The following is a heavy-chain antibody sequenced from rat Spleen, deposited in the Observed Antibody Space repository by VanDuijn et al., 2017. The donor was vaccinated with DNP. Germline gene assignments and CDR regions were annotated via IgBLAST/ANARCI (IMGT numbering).Heavy chain of an antibody. J-gene: IGHJ1*01. CDR1: GYSITSSY. V-gene: IGHV3-1*01. CDR3: ARYYNNYCYFDF. D-gene: IGHD1-10*01. CDR2: ISYSGST. Sequence: EVQLQESGPGLVKPSQSLSLTCSVTGYSITSSYRWNWIRKFPGNKMEWIGHISYSGSTGYNPSLKSRISITRDTSKTQFFLQLNSVTTEYTATYYCARYYNNYCYFDFWGPGTMVTVSS.